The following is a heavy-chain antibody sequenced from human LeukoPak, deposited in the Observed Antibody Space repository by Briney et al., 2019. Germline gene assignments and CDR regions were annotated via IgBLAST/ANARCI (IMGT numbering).Heavy chain of an antibody. CDR2: INHSGST. CDR1: GGSFSGYY. CDR3: ARVLTAAAGTA. Sequence: SETLSLTCAVYGGSFSGYYWSWIRQPPGKGLEWIGEINHSGSTNYNPSLKSRVTISVDTSKIQFSLKLSSVTAADTAVYYCARVLTAAAGTAWGQGTLVTVSS. V-gene: IGHV4-34*01. D-gene: IGHD6-13*01. J-gene: IGHJ5*02.